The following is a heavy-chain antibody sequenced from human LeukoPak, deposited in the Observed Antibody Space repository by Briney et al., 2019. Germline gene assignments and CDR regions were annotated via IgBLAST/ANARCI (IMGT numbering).Heavy chain of an antibody. Sequence: PGGSLRLSCAASGFTFSNAWMSWVRQAPGKGLEWVGRIKSKTDGGTTDYAAPVKGRFTISRDDSKNTLYLQMNSLKTEDTAVYYCTTVGCRRELHYYYYYYVDVWGKGTTVTVSS. CDR1: GFTFSNAW. CDR2: IKSKTDGGTT. CDR3: TTVGCRRELHYYYYYYVDV. V-gene: IGHV3-15*01. D-gene: IGHD1-26*01. J-gene: IGHJ6*03.